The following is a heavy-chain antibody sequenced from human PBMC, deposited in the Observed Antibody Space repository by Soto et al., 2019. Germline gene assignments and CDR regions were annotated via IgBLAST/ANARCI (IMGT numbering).Heavy chain of an antibody. D-gene: IGHD2-21*01. CDR2: ISSTSTYI. V-gene: IGHV3-21*01. CDR3: ASEYCTGNSCYSRIFDY. Sequence: GGSLRLSCEGSGFTFSRYIMNWVRQAPGKGLEWVASISSTSTYIYYGDFVKGRFSIARDNAKNSLYLQMDSLRDEDTALYYCASEYCTGNSCYSRIFDYWGQGTLVTVSS. CDR1: GFTFSRYI. J-gene: IGHJ4*02.